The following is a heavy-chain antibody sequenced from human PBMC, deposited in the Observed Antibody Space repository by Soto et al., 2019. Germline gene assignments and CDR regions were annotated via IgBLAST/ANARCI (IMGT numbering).Heavy chain of an antibody. CDR1: GGTFNNYA. CDR3: ARGGVDVVATSAFDY. Sequence: QVQLVQSGAEVKKPGSSVKVSCKASGGTFNNYAISWVRQAPGQGLEWMGGIIPIIGTADYAHKFKGRLAISADESTGTTFMELSSLRSEDTAQYYCARGGVDVVATSAFDYWGQGTLVTVSS. J-gene: IGHJ4*02. CDR2: IIPIIGTA. D-gene: IGHD5-12*01. V-gene: IGHV1-69*01.